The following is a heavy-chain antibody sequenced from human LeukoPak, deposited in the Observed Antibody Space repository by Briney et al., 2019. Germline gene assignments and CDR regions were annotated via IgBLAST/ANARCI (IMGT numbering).Heavy chain of an antibody. J-gene: IGHJ2*01. D-gene: IGHD7-27*01. V-gene: IGHV3-23*01. CDR1: GFTFRTCG. CDR3: AGELVSLGTGYFDL. Sequence: GGSLRLSCEASGFTFRTCGMTWVRQAPGKGLEWVSGITGSSTWTYYADSVKGRFSISRDNSKNTLHLQMDSLRAEDTAIYYCAGELVSLGTGYFDLWGRGTLVTVSS. CDR2: ITGSSTWT.